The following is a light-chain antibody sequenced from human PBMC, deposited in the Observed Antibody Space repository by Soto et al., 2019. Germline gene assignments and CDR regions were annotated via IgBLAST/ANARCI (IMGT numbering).Light chain of an antibody. CDR2: EVI. CDR3: SSYTSSRTLV. V-gene: IGLV2-14*01. J-gene: IGLJ2*01. Sequence: QSVLTQPAPVSGSPGQSITISCTGTSSDIGAYKYVSWYQQHPGRAPKLMIYEVIHRPSGVSSRFSGSKSGKTASLSISGLQADDEADYYCSSYTSSRTLVFGGGTKVTVL. CDR1: SSDIGAYKY.